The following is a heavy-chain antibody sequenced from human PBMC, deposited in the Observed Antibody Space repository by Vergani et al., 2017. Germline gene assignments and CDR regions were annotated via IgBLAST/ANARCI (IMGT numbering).Heavy chain of an antibody. D-gene: IGHD1-26*01. J-gene: IGHJ6*02. CDR1: GGSFSSYN. CDR3: ARDRGIVGATSGGMDV. CDR2: IYYSGST. Sequence: QVQLQKSGPGLLKPSETLSLTCTVSGGSFSSYNWSWIRQPPGKGLEWIGYIYYSGSTNYNPSLKSRVTISVDTSKNQFSLKLSSVTAADTAVYYCARDRGIVGATSGGMDVWGQGTTVTVSS. V-gene: IGHV4-59*01.